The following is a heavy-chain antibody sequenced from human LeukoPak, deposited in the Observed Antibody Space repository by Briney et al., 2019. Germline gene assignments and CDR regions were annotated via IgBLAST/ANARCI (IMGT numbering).Heavy chain of an antibody. D-gene: IGHD2-15*01. CDR2: IIPSFGTA. Sequence: SVKVSCKASGGTFSSYAISWVRQAPGQGLEWMGGIIPSFGTANYAQKFQGRVTITADKATGKAYMELTSLRPEDTDVYYCASVKGFVDYYFDYWGQGPLVTVSS. CDR1: GGTFSSYA. CDR3: ASVKGFVDYYFDY. J-gene: IGHJ4*02. V-gene: IGHV1-69*06.